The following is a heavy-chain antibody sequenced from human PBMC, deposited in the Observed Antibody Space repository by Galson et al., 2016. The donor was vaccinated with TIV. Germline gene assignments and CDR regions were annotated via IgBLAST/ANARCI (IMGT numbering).Heavy chain of an antibody. CDR1: GYMFTAYF. CDR3: ARSYYYDSSAYYYDTDV. CDR2: INPNSGAT. Sequence: VSCKASGYMFTAYFIHWVRQAPGQGLEWMGRINPNSGATDYAQKFQGRVTMTRDTSISTAYMELSRLTYDDTAVYYCARSYYYDSSAYYYDTDVWGQGTTVTVSS. V-gene: IGHV1-2*06. D-gene: IGHD3-22*01. J-gene: IGHJ6*02.